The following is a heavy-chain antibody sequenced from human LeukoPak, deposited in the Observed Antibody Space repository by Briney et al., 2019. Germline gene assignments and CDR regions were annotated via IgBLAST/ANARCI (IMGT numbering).Heavy chain of an antibody. D-gene: IGHD2-2*01. CDR1: GFTFSTYS. V-gene: IGHV3-48*04. J-gene: IGHJ4*02. CDR3: ARDRYCSSSSCYAGFDY. Sequence: GGSLRLSCATSGFTFSTYSMNWVRQAPGKGLEWVSYISGSNSLYYADSVKGRFTISRDNAKNSLFLQMNSLRAEDTAVYYCARDRYCSSSSCYAGFDYWGQGTLVTVSS. CDR2: ISGSNSL.